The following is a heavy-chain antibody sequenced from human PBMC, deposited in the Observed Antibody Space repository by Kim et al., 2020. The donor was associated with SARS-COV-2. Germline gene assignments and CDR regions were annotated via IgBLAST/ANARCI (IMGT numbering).Heavy chain of an antibody. J-gene: IGHJ4*02. CDR1: GFTFSSYG. CDR2: IWYDGSNK. V-gene: IGHV3-33*01. D-gene: IGHD5-12*01. Sequence: GGSLRLSCAASGFTFSSYGMHWVRQAPGKGLEWVAVIWYDGSNKYYADSVKGRFTISRDNSKNTLYLQMNSLRAEDTAVYYCARDGGYSGYAYFDYWGQGTLLTVSS. CDR3: ARDGGYSGYAYFDY.